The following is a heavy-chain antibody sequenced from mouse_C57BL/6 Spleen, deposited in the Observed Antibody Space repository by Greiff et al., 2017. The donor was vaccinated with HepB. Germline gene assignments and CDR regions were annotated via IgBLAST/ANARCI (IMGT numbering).Heavy chain of an antibody. D-gene: IGHD2-3*01. V-gene: IGHV5-4*01. CDR3: AREGDGYYGGFAY. CDR2: ISDGGSYT. J-gene: IGHJ3*01. Sequence: DVMLVESGGGLVKPGGSLKLSCAASGFTFSSYAMSWVRQTPEKRLEWVATISDGGSYTYYPDNVKGRFTISRDNAKNNLYLQMSHLKSEDTAMYYCAREGDGYYGGFAYWGQGTLVTVSA. CDR1: GFTFSSYA.